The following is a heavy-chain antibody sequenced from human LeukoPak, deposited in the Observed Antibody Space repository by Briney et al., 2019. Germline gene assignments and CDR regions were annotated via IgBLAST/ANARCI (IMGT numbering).Heavy chain of an antibody. J-gene: IGHJ6*03. Sequence: GGSLRLSCAASGFTFSSYGMHWVRQAPGKGLEWVAFIRYDGSNKYYADSVKGRFTISRDNSRNTLYLQMNSLRAEDTALYYCAKDGDTVSGTYYFDMDVWGKGTTVTIS. D-gene: IGHD1-26*01. CDR2: IRYDGSNK. CDR3: AKDGDTVSGTYYFDMDV. CDR1: GFTFSSYG. V-gene: IGHV3-30*02.